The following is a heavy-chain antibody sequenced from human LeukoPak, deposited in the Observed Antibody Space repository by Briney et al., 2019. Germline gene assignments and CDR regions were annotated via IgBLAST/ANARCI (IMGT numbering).Heavy chain of an antibody. J-gene: IGHJ4*02. Sequence: KPSETLSLTCAVYGGSFSGYYWSWIRQPPGKGLEWIGEINHSGSTNYNPSLKSRVTISVDTSKNQFSLQLSSVTAADTAVYYCARGHNDYVWGSYRYFYFDYWGQGTLVTVPS. CDR3: ARGHNDYVWGSYRYFYFDY. CDR2: INHSGST. CDR1: GGSFSGYY. V-gene: IGHV4-34*01. D-gene: IGHD3-16*02.